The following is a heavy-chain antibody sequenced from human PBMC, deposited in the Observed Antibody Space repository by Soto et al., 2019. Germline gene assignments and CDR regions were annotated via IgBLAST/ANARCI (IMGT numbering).Heavy chain of an antibody. J-gene: IGHJ4*02. Sequence: EVQLLESGGGLVQPGGSLRLSCAASGFTFSSYGMTWVRQAPGKGLEWVSFSSATGAGTYYADSVKGRFTIPRDNSKSTLYLQMTSLRADDTAVYYCAKDRRAGGNYGFYSDFWGQGALVIVSS. CDR2: SSATGAGT. V-gene: IGHV3-23*01. CDR1: GFTFSSYG. CDR3: AKDRRAGGNYGFYSDF. D-gene: IGHD1-7*01.